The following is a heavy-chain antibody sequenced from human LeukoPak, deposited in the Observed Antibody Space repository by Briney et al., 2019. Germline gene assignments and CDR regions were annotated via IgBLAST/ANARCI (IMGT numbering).Heavy chain of an antibody. D-gene: IGHD6-13*01. CDR3: AGLPGLYSSPFDP. J-gene: IGHJ5*02. Sequence: PSETLSLTCTVSGGSISSSIYYWGWIRQPPGKGLEWIGSIYYSGSTYYNPSLKSRVTISVDTSKNQFSLKLSSVTAADTAVYYCAGLPGLYSSPFDPWGQGTLVTVSS. CDR1: GGSISSSIYY. V-gene: IGHV4-39*01. CDR2: IYYSGST.